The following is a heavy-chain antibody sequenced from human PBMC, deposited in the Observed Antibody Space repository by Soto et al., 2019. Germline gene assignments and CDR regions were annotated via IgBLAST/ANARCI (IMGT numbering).Heavy chain of an antibody. D-gene: IGHD2-15*01. J-gene: IGHJ6*02. CDR1: GFTFSSSE. V-gene: IGHV3-48*03. Sequence: PGGSLRLSCAASGFTFSSSEMNWVRQAPGKGLEWVSYISSSGSTIYYADSVKGRFTISRDNAKNSLYLQMNSLRAEDTAVYYCARYGIGYCSGGSCYYYYYYYGMDVWGQGTTVTVSS. CDR3: ARYGIGYCSGGSCYYYYYYYGMDV. CDR2: ISSSGSTI.